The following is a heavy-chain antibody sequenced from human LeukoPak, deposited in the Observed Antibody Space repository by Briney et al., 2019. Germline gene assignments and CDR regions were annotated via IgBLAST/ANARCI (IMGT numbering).Heavy chain of an antibody. V-gene: IGHV3-23*01. CDR1: GFTFSSYA. CDR2: ISGSGGST. CDR3: AKGSTVTLIEPWDY. Sequence: GGSLRLSCAASGFTFSSYAMSWVRQAPGKGLEWVSAISGSGGSTYYADSVKGRFTISRDKSKNTLYLQMNSLRAEDTAVYYCAKGSTVTLIEPWDYWGQGTLVTVSS. D-gene: IGHD4-17*01. J-gene: IGHJ4*02.